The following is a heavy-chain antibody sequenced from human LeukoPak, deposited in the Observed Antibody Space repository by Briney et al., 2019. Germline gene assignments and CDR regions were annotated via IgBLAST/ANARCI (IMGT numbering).Heavy chain of an antibody. CDR3: AREEYSGYDGYGMDV. CDR1: GGSISSGGYY. Sequence: SETLSLTCTVSGGSISSGGYYWSWIRQHPGKGLEWIGYIYYSGSTYYNPSLKSRVTISVDTPKNQFSLKLSSVTAADTAVYYCAREEYSGYDGYGMDVWGKGTTVTVSS. V-gene: IGHV4-31*03. CDR2: IYYSGST. D-gene: IGHD5-12*01. J-gene: IGHJ6*04.